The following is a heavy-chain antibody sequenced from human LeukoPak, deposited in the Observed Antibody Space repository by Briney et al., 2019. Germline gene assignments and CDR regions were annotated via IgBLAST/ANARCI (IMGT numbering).Heavy chain of an antibody. Sequence: PGGSLRLSCAASGFTFSSYWMSWVRQAPGKGLEWVANIKQDGSEKYYVDSVKGRFTISRDHAKNSVYLQVNSPGAGDTGVYYRGRDYAQKDCSNGLWYLDYWGQGTLVTVSS. CDR1: GFTFSSYW. J-gene: IGHJ4*02. CDR3: GRDYAQKDCSNGLWYLDY. V-gene: IGHV3-7*01. D-gene: IGHD2-8*01. CDR2: IKQDGSEK.